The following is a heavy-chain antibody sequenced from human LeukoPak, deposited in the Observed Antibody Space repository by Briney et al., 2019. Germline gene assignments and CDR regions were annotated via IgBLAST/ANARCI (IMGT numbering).Heavy chain of an antibody. CDR3: AREISGSYYNPLGYMDV. D-gene: IGHD3-10*01. Sequence: SETLSLTCTVSGGSISLYYWNWIRQPAGKGLEWIGRIFTSGITNYNPSLKSRVTMSVDTPKSQFSLALSSVTAADTAVYYCAREISGSYYNPLGYMDVWGKGTTVTVAS. J-gene: IGHJ6*03. CDR2: IFTSGIT. CDR1: GGSISLYY. V-gene: IGHV4-4*07.